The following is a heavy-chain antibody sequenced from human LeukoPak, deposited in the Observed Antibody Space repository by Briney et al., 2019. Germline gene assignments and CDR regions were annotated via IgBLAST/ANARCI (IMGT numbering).Heavy chain of an antibody. V-gene: IGHV4-59*08. J-gene: IGHJ4*02. D-gene: IGHD5-18*01. CDR1: GGSISSYY. Sequence: PSETLSLTCTVSGGSISSYYWSWIRQPPGKGLEWIGYIYYSGSTNYNPSLKSRVTISVDTSKNQFSLKLSSVTAADTAVYYCARHTYAGTAMVTDYWGQGTLVTVSS. CDR3: ARHTYAGTAMVTDY. CDR2: IYYSGST.